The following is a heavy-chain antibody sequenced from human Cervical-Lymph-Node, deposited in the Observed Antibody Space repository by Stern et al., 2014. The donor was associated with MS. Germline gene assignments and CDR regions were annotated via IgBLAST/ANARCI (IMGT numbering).Heavy chain of an antibody. J-gene: IGHJ3*02. CDR1: GFSLSTSAMC. CDR3: ARIYTNDGGHAFDI. D-gene: IGHD1-1*01. Sequence: QITLKESGPALVKPTQTLTLTCTFSGFSLSTSAMCVSWIRQPPGKALEWLALIDWNDDKYYSTSLKTMLTISKDTSKNQVVLTMTNMDPVDTATYYCARIYTNDGGHAFDIWGQGTMVTVSS. CDR2: IDWNDDK. V-gene: IGHV2-70*01.